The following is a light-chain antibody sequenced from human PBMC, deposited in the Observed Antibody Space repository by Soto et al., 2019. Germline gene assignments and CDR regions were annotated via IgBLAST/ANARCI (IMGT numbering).Light chain of an antibody. V-gene: IGKV3-11*01. CDR2: DAY. J-gene: IGKJ5*01. CDR1: QSFRGL. Sequence: EVVLTQSPVTLSLSPGERATLSCRASQSFRGLLAWYQQKPGQAPRLLIYDAYSRATGIPPRFSGSGSGTDFTLTISSLEPDDSAVYYCQQRHMWPITFGQGTRLEI. CDR3: QQRHMWPIT.